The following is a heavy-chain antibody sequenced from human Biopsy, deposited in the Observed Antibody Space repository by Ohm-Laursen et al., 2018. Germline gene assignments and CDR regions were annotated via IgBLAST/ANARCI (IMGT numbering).Heavy chain of an antibody. CDR1: GFIFSVYT. J-gene: IGHJ4*02. CDR2: ISFNSGTI. V-gene: IGHV3-9*01. D-gene: IGHD3-16*01. Sequence: SLRLSCAASGFIFSVYTMHWVRHAPGKGLGWVSTISFNSGTIAYADSVKGRFTIVRDSAKNSLYLQMNSLRAEDTALYYCAKDSGGSPLGELFLWGQGTLVTVSS. CDR3: AKDSGGSPLGELFL.